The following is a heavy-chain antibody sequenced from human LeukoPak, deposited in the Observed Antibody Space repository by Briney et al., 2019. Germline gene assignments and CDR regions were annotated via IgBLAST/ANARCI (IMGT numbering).Heavy chain of an antibody. Sequence: GRSLRLSCAASGFTFDDYAMHWVRQAPGKGLEWVSGISWNSGSIGYADSVKGRFTISRDNAKNSLYLQMNSLRAEDTALYYCASLSWGAVAGTVSYFQHWGQGTLVTVSS. CDR2: ISWNSGSI. CDR3: ASLSWGAVAGTVSYFQH. CDR1: GFTFDDYA. J-gene: IGHJ1*01. D-gene: IGHD6-19*01. V-gene: IGHV3-9*01.